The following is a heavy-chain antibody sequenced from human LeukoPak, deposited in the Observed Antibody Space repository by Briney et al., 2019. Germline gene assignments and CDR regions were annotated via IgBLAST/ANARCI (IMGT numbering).Heavy chain of an antibody. D-gene: IGHD3-16*01. Sequence: PGGPLRLSCAASGLTFTNAWMSWVRQAPGKGLEWVGRIKSKSDGGTRDYAAPVKGRFTISRDDSKNTLFLQMNSLKTEDTAMYYCTTEWTDMMIFTRGFDYWGPGTLVTVSS. CDR2: IKSKSDGGTR. CDR3: TTEWTDMMIFTRGFDY. J-gene: IGHJ4*02. CDR1: GLTFTNAW. V-gene: IGHV3-15*01.